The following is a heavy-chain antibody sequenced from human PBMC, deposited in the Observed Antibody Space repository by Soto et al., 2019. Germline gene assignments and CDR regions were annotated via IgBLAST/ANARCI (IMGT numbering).Heavy chain of an antibody. CDR2: ISGSGGST. CDR3: ARDQFPLYYDYIWGSYRSPGAFDI. Sequence: PGGSLRLSCAASGFTFSSYAMSWVRQAPGKGLEWVSAISGSGGSTYYADSVKGRFTISRDNAKNSLYLQMNSLRAEDTAVYYCARDQFPLYYDYIWGSYRSPGAFDIWGQGTMVTVSS. CDR1: GFTFSSYA. J-gene: IGHJ3*02. D-gene: IGHD3-16*02. V-gene: IGHV3-23*01.